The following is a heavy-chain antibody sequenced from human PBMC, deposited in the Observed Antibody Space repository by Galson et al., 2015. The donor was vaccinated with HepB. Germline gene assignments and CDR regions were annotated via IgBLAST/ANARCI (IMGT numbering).Heavy chain of an antibody. D-gene: IGHD2-15*01. CDR2: ISGSGGST. J-gene: IGHJ4*02. Sequence: SLRLSCAASGFTFSSYAMSWVRQAPGKGLEWVSAISGSGGSTYYADSVKGRFTISRDNSKNTLYLQMNSLRAEDTAVYYCAKDLLLSTIGGGSWVFDYWGQGTLVTVSS. V-gene: IGHV3-23*01. CDR1: GFTFSSYA. CDR3: AKDLLLSTIGGGSWVFDY.